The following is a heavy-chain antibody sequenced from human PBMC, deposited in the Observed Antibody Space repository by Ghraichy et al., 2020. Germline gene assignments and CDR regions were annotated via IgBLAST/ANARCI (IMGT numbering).Heavy chain of an antibody. CDR2: ISGSGGST. V-gene: IGHV3-23*01. CDR3: AKDLGTGTTNMGP. D-gene: IGHD1-1*01. J-gene: IGHJ5*02. CDR1: GFTFSSYA. Sequence: GESLNISCAASGFTFSSYAMSWVRQAPGKGLEWVSAISGSGGSTYYADSVKGRFTISRDNSKNTLYLQMNSLRAEDTAVYYCAKDLGTGTTNMGPWGQGTLVTVSS.